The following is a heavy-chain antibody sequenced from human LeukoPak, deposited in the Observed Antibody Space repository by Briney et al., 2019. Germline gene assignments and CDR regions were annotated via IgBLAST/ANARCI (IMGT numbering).Heavy chain of an antibody. CDR3: ARGVTVIGYYFDY. CDR2: ISYDGSNK. CDR1: GFTFSSYA. V-gene: IGHV3-30-3*01. Sequence: PGGSLRLSCAASGFTFSSYAMHWVRQAPGKGLEWVAVISYDGSNKYYADSVKGRFTISRDNSKNTLYLRMNSLRAEDTAVYYCARGVTVIGYYFDYWGQGTLVTVSS. D-gene: IGHD3-22*01. J-gene: IGHJ4*02.